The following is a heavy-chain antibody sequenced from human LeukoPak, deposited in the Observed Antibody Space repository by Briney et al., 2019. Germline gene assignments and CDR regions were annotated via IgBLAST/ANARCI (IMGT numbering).Heavy chain of an antibody. CDR3: AKDLYGDYDFDC. D-gene: IGHD4-17*01. Sequence: GASLRLSCAASGFTFNNYAMNWVRQAPGKGLEWVSVITSSGSTYYADSVKGRFTISRDNSKNTLYLQMNSLRAEDTAIYYCAKDLYGDYDFDCWGRGTLVTVPS. CDR1: GFTFNNYA. J-gene: IGHJ4*02. V-gene: IGHV3-23*01. CDR2: ITSSGST.